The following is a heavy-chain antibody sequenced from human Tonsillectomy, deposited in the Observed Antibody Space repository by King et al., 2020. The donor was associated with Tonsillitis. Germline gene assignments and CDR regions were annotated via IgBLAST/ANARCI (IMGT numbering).Heavy chain of an antibody. CDR1: GFMFSTYG. V-gene: IGHV3-30*18. CDR3: ANLIAGTGTEYYYGMDV. Sequence: VQLVESGGGVVQPGRSLRLSCAASGFMFSTYGMHWVRQAPGKGLEWVAVISHDGSNKYYGDSVKGRFTISRDNSKNTLYLQMNSLRDEDTAVYYCANLIAGTGTEYYYGMDVWGQGTTVTVSS. J-gene: IGHJ6*02. CDR2: ISHDGSNK. D-gene: IGHD6-13*01.